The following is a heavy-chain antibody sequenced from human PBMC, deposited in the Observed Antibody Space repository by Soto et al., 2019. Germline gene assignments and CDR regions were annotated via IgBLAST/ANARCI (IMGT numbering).Heavy chain of an antibody. V-gene: IGHV1-18*01. CDR1: GYTFTSYG. CDR2: ISAYNGNT. Sequence: GASVKVSCKASGYTFTSYGISWVRQAPGQGLEWMGWISAYNGNTNYAQKLQGRVTMTTDTSTSTAYMELRSLRSDDTAVYYCARFGGLGYCSSTSCKRYGMDVWGQGTTVTVSS. CDR3: ARFGGLGYCSSTSCKRYGMDV. D-gene: IGHD2-2*01. J-gene: IGHJ6*02.